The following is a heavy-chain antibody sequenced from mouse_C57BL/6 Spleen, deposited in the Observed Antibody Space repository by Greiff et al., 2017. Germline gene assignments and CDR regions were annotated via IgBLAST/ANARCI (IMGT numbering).Heavy chain of an antibody. CDR2: INPNYGTT. CDR1: GYSFTDYT. V-gene: IGHV1-39*01. Sequence: VQLKESGPELVKPGASVKISCKASGYSFTDYTMNWVKQSHGQSLEWIGVINPNYGTTSYNQKFKGKATLTVDQSSSTDYMQLNSLTSEDSAVYYCARARGSRYAMDYWGQGTSVTVSS. D-gene: IGHD3-1*01. CDR3: ARARGSRYAMDY. J-gene: IGHJ4*01.